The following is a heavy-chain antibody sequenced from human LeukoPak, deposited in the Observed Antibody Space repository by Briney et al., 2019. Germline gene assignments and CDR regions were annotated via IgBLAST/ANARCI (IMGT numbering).Heavy chain of an antibody. D-gene: IGHD3-10*01. J-gene: IGHJ4*02. V-gene: IGHV3-53*01. CDR2: IYSGGST. Sequence: GGSLRLSCAASGFTVSSNYMSWVRQAPGKGLEWVSVIYSGGSTYYADSVKGRFTISRDNSKNTLYLQMNSLRAEDTAVYYCARGGPYYYGSGSYYALLYWGQGTLVTVSS. CDR3: ARGGPYYYGSGSYYALLY. CDR1: GFTVSSNY.